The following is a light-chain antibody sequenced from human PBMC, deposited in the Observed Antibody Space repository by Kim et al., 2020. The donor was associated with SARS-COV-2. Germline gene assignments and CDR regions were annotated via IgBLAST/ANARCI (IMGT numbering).Light chain of an antibody. CDR3: RTWGTGLWV. V-gene: IGLV4-69*01. J-gene: IGLJ3*02. Sequence: QLVLTQSPSASASLGASVKLTCTLSSGHSSYAIAWHQQQPEKGPRYLMKLNSDGSHSKGDGIPDRFSGSSSGAERYLTISSLQSEDEADYYCRTWGTGLWVFGGGTQLTVL. CDR2: LNSDGSH. CDR1: SGHSSYA.